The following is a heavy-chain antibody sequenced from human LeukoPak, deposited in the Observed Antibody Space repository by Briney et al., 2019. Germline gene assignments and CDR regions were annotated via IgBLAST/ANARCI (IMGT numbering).Heavy chain of an antibody. Sequence: SVKVACKASGGTFSSYAISWVRQAPGQGLEWMGRIIPIFGTANYAQTFPGGVTITTDESTRTAYIELGSLRSSDTAVYYCARARIRCDRGSLFDYWGQGTLVSVPS. CDR2: IIPIFGTA. CDR1: GGTFSSYA. V-gene: IGHV1-69*05. CDR3: ARARIRCDRGSLFDY. J-gene: IGHJ4*02. D-gene: IGHD4-17*01.